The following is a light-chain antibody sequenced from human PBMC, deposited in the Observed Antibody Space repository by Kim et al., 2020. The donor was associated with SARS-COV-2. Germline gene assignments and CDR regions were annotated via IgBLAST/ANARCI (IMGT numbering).Light chain of an antibody. CDR1: ERLPRNY. Sequence: EIVLTQSPGTLSLSPGERATLSCRASERLPRNYLAWFQQKPGQAPRLLIYDASSRATGVPDRFSGSGSVTDFTLTISRLEPEDFAVYFCQQYHWAPDTFGQGTKLEI. CDR2: DAS. J-gene: IGKJ2*01. V-gene: IGKV3-20*01. CDR3: QQYHWAPDT.